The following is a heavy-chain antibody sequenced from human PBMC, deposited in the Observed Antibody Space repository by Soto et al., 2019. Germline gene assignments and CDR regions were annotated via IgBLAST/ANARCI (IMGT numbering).Heavy chain of an antibody. D-gene: IGHD3-16*01. CDR2: IYWDDDK. J-gene: IGHJ5*02. Sequence: QITLKESGPTLVKPTQTLTLTCTFSGFSLTTRGVGVGWIRQPPGKALECLALIYWDDDKRYSPSLQSRLSITKDTPKNQVVLTMTNVDPVDTATYYCAHIPNYYQYDWFDPWAQGTLVSVSS. CDR3: AHIPNYYQYDWFDP. V-gene: IGHV2-5*02. CDR1: GFSLTTRGVG.